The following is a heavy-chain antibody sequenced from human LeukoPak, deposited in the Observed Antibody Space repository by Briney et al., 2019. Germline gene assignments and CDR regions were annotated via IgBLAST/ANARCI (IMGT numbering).Heavy chain of an antibody. CDR1: GGSISSGGYY. Sequence: PSETLSLTCTVSGGSISSGGYYWNWIRQHPGKGLEWIGYIYYSGTTNYNPSLKSRVTLSIDTSKNQFSLKLNSLTAADTAVYYCARSRDGYSAALDSWGQGTLVTVSS. CDR3: ARSRDGYSAALDS. V-gene: IGHV4-31*03. D-gene: IGHD5-24*01. CDR2: IYYSGTT. J-gene: IGHJ5*01.